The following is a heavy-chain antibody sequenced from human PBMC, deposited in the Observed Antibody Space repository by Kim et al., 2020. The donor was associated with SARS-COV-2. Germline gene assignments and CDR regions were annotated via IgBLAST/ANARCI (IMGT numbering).Heavy chain of an antibody. V-gene: IGHV3-53*01. CDR3: ATMGGSYSGPLDH. Sequence: YADSVKGRFTTSRDNFKNTLYLKMNSLRVEDTAVYFCATMGGSYSGPLDHWGQGILVTVSS. D-gene: IGHD1-26*01. J-gene: IGHJ4*02.